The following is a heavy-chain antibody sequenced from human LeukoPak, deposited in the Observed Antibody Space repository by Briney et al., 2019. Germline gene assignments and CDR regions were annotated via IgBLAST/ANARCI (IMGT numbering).Heavy chain of an antibody. CDR1: GFTFSSYW. J-gene: IGHJ4*02. D-gene: IGHD1-26*01. V-gene: IGHV3-74*01. CDR2: IDTDGSFT. Sequence: PGGSLRLSCAASGFTFSSYWMHWVRQAPGKGLVWVSRIDTDGSFTSYAGSVRGRFTISRDNAKNTLYLQMSSLRAEDTAVYYCARVGAAVTLDYWGQGTLVTVSS. CDR3: ARVGAAVTLDY.